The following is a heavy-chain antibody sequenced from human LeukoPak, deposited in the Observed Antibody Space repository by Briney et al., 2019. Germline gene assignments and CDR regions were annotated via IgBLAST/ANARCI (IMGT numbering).Heavy chain of an antibody. J-gene: IGHJ5*02. CDR1: GGSISSGGYY. CDR2: IYYSGST. CDR3: ARESDVVVVDP. Sequence: SETLSLTCTVSGGSISSGGYYWSWIHQHPVKGLEWIGYIYYSGSTYYNPSLKSRVTISVDTSKNQFSLKLSSVTAADTAVYYCARESDVVVVDPWGQGTLVTV. V-gene: IGHV4-31*03. D-gene: IGHD2-15*01.